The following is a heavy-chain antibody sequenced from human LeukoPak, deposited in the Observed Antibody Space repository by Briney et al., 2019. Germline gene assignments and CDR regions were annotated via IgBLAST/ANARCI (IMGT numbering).Heavy chain of an antibody. CDR2: IMQDGSEK. CDR1: GFTFSTYW. Sequence: GGSLRLSCAASGFTFSTYWMSWVRQAPGKGLEWVANIMQDGSEKYYVDSVKGRFTISRDNAKNSLYLQMNSLRAEDTVVYYCARAGYSYGTDYYGMDVWGQGTTVTVSS. V-gene: IGHV3-7*01. CDR3: ARAGYSYGTDYYGMDV. D-gene: IGHD5-18*01. J-gene: IGHJ6*02.